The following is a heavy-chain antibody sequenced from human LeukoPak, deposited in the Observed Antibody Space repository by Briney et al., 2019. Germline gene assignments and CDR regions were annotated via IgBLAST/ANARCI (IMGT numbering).Heavy chain of an antibody. CDR2: IIPIFGTA. J-gene: IGHJ6*02. V-gene: IGHV1-69*13. CDR1: GGTFSSYA. CDR3: ARESCSGGSCYKGVYYYGMDV. Sequence: SVKDSCKASGGTFSSYAISWVRQAPGQGLEWMGGIIPIFGTANYAQKFQGRVTITADESTSTAYMELSSLRSEDTAVYYCARESCSGGSCYKGVYYYGMDVWGQGTTVTVSS. D-gene: IGHD2-15*01.